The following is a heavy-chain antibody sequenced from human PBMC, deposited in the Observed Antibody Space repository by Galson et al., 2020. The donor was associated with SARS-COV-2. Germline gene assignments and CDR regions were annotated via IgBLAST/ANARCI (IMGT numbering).Heavy chain of an antibody. CDR2: ISPSGDHI. CDR1: GFIFSNYE. CDR3: VRRIRRQFDF. Sequence: LKISCAASGFIFSNYEMNWVRQTPDKGLEWISTISPSGDHIWSPDSVKGRFTISRDNARNLVFLQMSSLRAEDTALYYCVRRIRRQFDFWGQGTL. J-gene: IGHJ4*02. V-gene: IGHV3-48*03.